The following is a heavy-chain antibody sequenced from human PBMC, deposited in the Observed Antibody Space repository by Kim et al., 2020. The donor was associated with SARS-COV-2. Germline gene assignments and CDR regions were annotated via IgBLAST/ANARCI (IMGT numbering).Heavy chain of an antibody. CDR3: ARDSVTMVRGVTYKAYYYYGMDV. CDR2: ISAYNGNT. V-gene: IGHV1-18*01. J-gene: IGHJ6*02. CDR1: GYTFTSYG. Sequence: ASVKVSCKASGYTFTSYGISWVRQAPGQGLEWMGWISAYNGNTNYAQKLQGRVTMTTDTSTSTTYMELRSLRSDDTAVYYCARDSVTMVRGVTYKAYYYYGMDVWGQGTTVTVSS. D-gene: IGHD3-10*01.